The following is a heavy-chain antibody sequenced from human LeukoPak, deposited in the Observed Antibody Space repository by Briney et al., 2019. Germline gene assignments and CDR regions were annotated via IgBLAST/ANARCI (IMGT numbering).Heavy chain of an antibody. CDR1: GGTFSSYG. CDR2: ISAYNGNT. J-gene: IGHJ3*02. V-gene: IGHV1-18*01. Sequence: ASVKVSCKASGGTFSSYGISWVRQAPGQGLEWMGWISAYNGNTNYAQKLQGRVTMTTDTSTSTAYMELRSLRSDDTAVYYCASASSIAVAGEDAFDIWGQGAMVTVSS. D-gene: IGHD6-19*01. CDR3: ASASSIAVAGEDAFDI.